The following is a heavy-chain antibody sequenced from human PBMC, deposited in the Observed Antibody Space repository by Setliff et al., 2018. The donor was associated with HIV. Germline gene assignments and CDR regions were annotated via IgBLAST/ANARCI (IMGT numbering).Heavy chain of an antibody. CDR3: ARALMVRGVTTPFDS. D-gene: IGHD3-10*01. V-gene: IGHV4-59*01. J-gene: IGHJ4*02. CDR2: VYYSGST. CDR1: GASISNYY. Sequence: SETLSLTCTVSGASISNYYWTWIRQPPGMGLEWIGYVYYSGSTNYNPSLRSRLTISADTSKKQLYLRVTSVTAADTAVYYCARALMVRGVTTPFDSWGQGTLVTVS.